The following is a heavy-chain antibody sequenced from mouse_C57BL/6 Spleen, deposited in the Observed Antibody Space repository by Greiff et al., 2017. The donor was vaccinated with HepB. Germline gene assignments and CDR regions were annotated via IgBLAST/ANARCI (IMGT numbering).Heavy chain of an antibody. CDR1: GYTFTDYY. CDR3: ARSDSLGLDY. J-gene: IGHJ4*01. V-gene: IGHV1-26*01. Sequence: EVQLQQSGPELVKPGASVKISCKASGYTFTDYYMNWVKQSHGKSLEWIGDINPNNGGTSYNQKFKGKATLTVDKSSSTAYMELRSLTSEDSAVYYCARSDSLGLDYWGQGTSVTVSS. D-gene: IGHD4-1*01. CDR2: INPNNGGT.